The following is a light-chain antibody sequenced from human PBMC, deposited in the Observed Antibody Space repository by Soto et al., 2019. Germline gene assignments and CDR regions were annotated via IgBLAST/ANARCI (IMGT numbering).Light chain of an antibody. Sequence: DIVLTQSPCTLSLSPGERATLSCRASQSVSSSYLAWYQQKPGQAPRLLIYGASSRATGIPDRFSGSGSGTDFTLTISRLEPEDFAVYYCQQYGSSPLVTFGQGTRLEIK. J-gene: IGKJ5*01. CDR2: GAS. CDR1: QSVSSSY. CDR3: QQYGSSPLVT. V-gene: IGKV3-20*01.